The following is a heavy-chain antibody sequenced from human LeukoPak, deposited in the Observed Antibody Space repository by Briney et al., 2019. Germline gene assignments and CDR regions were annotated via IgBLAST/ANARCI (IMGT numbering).Heavy chain of an antibody. J-gene: IGHJ5*02. V-gene: IGHV3-9*01. CDR3: AKGAGQQLGNWFDP. CDR2: ISWNSGSI. Sequence: PGGSLRLSCAASGFTFDDYAMHWVRQAPGKGLEWVSGISWNSGSIGYADSVKGRFTISRDNAKNSLYLQMNSLRAEDTALYYCAKGAGQQLGNWFDPWGQGTLVTVSS. D-gene: IGHD6-13*01. CDR1: GFTFDDYA.